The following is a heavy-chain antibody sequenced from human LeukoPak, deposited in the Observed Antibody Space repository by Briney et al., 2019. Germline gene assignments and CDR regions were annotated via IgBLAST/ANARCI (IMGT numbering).Heavy chain of an antibody. D-gene: IGHD3-22*01. J-gene: IGHJ4*02. CDR3: AKDISLYYYDSSGYSNYFDY. CDR1: GFTFDDYA. CDR2: ISWNSGSI. Sequence: GGSLRLSCAASGFTFDDYAMHWVRQAPGKGLEWVSGISWNSGSIGCADSVKGRFTISRDNAKNSLYLQMNSLRAEDTALYYCAKDISLYYYDSSGYSNYFDYWGQGTLVTVSS. V-gene: IGHV3-9*01.